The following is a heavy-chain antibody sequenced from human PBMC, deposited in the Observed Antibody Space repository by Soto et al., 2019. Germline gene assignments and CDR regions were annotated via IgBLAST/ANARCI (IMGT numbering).Heavy chain of an antibody. CDR2: ISGSGGST. D-gene: IGHD4-17*01. CDR3: AKDLYSTVTSYFDY. J-gene: IGHJ4*02. V-gene: IGHV3-23*01. Sequence: GGSPRLSCAASGFTFSSYAMSWVRQAPGKGLEWVSAISGSGGSTYYADSVKGRFTISRDNSKNTLYLQMNSLRAEDTAVYYCAKDLYSTVTSYFDYWGQGTLVTVSS. CDR1: GFTFSSYA.